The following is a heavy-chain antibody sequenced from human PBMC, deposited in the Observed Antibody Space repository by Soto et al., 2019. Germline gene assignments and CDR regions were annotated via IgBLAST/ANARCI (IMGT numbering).Heavy chain of an antibody. CDR3: AKEGLAAAGTDYYGMDV. CDR1: GFTFSSYA. J-gene: IGHJ6*02. Sequence: PGGSLRLSCAASGFTFSSYAMSWVRQAPGKGLEWVSAISGSGGSTYYADSVKGRFTISRDNSKNTPYLQMNSLRAEDTAVYYCAKEGLAAAGTDYYGMDVWGQGTTVTVSS. D-gene: IGHD6-13*01. CDR2: ISGSGGST. V-gene: IGHV3-23*01.